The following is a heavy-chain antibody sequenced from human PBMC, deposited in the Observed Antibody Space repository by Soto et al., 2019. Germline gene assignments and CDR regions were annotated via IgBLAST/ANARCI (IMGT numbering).Heavy chain of an antibody. V-gene: IGHV4-4*02. CDR3: ASADFDY. J-gene: IGHJ4*02. CDR1: DGSVSSSNW. CDR2: IYPGGSI. Sequence: SETLSLTCAVSDGSVSSSNWWNWVRQPPGKGLEWIGEIYPGGSINYNPSLKSRLTISVDKSKNQISLNLTSVTAADTAVYYCASADFDYWGQGTLVTAPQ.